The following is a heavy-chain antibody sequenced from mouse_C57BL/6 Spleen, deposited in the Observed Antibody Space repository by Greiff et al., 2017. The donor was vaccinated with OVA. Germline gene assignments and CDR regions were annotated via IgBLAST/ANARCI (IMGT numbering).Heavy chain of an antibody. V-gene: IGHV1-42*01. CDR2: INPSTGGT. D-gene: IGHD3-2*02. J-gene: IGHJ2*01. Sequence: EVQLQQSGPELVKPGASVKISCKASGYSFTGYYMNWVKQSPEKSLEWIGEINPSTGGTTYNQKFKAKATLTVDKSSSTAYMQLKSLTSEASAVYYCARRGRDSSAFDYWGQGTTLTVSS. CDR3: ARRGRDSSAFDY. CDR1: GYSFTGYY.